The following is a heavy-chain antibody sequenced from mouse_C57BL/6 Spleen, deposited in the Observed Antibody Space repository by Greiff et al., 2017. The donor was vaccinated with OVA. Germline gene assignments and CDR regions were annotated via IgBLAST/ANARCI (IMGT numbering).Heavy chain of an antibody. CDR3: ARSACDTGGFAY. CDR1: GYTFTDYY. CDR2: INPNNGGT. V-gene: IGHV1-26*01. Sequence: EVQLQQSGPELVKPGASVKISCKASGYTFTDYYMNWVKQSHGKSLEWIGDINPNNGGTSYNQKFKGKATLTVDKSSSTAYMELRSLTSEDSAVYYCARSACDTGGFAYWGQGTLVTVSA. J-gene: IGHJ3*01. D-gene: IGHD5-1-1*01.